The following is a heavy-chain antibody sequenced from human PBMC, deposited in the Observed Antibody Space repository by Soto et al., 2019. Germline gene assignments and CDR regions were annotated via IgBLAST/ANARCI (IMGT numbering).Heavy chain of an antibody. CDR3: ARDPVGVTHFDY. J-gene: IGHJ4*02. CDR2: IYYMGRT. V-gene: IGHV4-59*01. D-gene: IGHD1-26*01. CDR1: DSISTYY. Sequence: PSETLSLTCTVDSISTYYWNWIRQSPGKGLEWIGYIYYMGRTNYNPSLRSRVTVSIDTSRNQFSLKLRSVTAADTAVYYCARDPVGVTHFDYWGQGALVTVST.